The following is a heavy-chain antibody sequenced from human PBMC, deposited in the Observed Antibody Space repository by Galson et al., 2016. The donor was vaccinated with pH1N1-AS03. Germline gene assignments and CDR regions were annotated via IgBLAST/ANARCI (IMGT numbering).Heavy chain of an antibody. J-gene: IGHJ4*01. CDR3: TTANGSGAGEFDY. D-gene: IGHD3-10*01. Sequence: SLRLSCAASGFIFRNVWMTWVRQAPGKRLEWVGHIKSEGDGGGASDHAAPVKGRFTISRDDSENTLYLQMNSLKSEDTGVYYCTTANGSGAGEFDYWGHGTLVTVSS. V-gene: IGHV3-15*01. CDR2: IKSEGDGGGAS. CDR1: GFIFRNVW.